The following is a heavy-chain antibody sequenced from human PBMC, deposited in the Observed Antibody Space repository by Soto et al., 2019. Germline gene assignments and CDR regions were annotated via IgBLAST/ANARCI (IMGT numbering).Heavy chain of an antibody. CDR2: IYYSGST. CDR3: ARDSVTTARSY. D-gene: IGHD4-17*01. J-gene: IGHJ4*02. Sequence: SETLSLTCTVSGGSISSGVYYWSWIRQHPGKGLEWIGYIYYSGSTYYNPSLKSRVTISVDTSKNQFSLYLQMNSLRAEDTAVYYCARDSVTTARSYWGQGTLVTVSS. CDR1: GGSISSGVYY. V-gene: IGHV4-31*03.